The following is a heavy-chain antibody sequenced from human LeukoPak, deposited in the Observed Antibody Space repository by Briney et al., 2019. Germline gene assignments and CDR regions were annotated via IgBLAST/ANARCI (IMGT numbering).Heavy chain of an antibody. CDR3: ARDQGLSGWYAGLDY. Sequence: GGSLRLSCAASGFTVSSNYMSWVRQAPGKGLEWVSVIYSGGSTYYADSVKGRFTISRDNSKNTLYLQMNSLRAEDTAVYYCARDQGLSGWYAGLDYWGQGTLVTVSS. J-gene: IGHJ4*02. V-gene: IGHV3-66*01. CDR2: IYSGGST. CDR1: GFTVSSNY. D-gene: IGHD6-19*01.